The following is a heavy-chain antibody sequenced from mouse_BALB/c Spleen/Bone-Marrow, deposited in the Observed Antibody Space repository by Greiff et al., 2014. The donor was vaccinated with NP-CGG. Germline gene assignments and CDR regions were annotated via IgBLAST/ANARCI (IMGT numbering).Heavy chain of an antibody. CDR1: GYTFTSYW. Sequence: QVQLKESGAELARPGASVKLSCKAPGYTFTSYWMQWVKQRPGQGLEWVGAIYPGDGDTGYTQKFKGRATLTADKSSTTAYMQLSSLTSEDSAVYYCARNFPFDYWGQGTTLTVSS. CDR3: ARNFPFDY. V-gene: IGHV1-87*01. J-gene: IGHJ2*01. CDR2: IYPGDGDT.